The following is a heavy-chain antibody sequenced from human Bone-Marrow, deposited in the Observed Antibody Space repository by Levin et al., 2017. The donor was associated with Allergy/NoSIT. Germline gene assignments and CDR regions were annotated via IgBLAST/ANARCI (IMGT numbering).Heavy chain of an antibody. CDR1: GFTFSSYS. CDR2: ISSSSSYI. CDR3: ARDFTQLWRFDY. V-gene: IGHV3-21*01. D-gene: IGHD5-18*01. Sequence: GGSLRLSCAASGFTFSSYSMNWVRQAPGKGLEWVSSISSSSSYIYYADSVKGRFTISRDNAKNSLYLQMNSLRAEDTAVYYCARDFTQLWRFDYWGQGTLVTVSS. J-gene: IGHJ4*02.